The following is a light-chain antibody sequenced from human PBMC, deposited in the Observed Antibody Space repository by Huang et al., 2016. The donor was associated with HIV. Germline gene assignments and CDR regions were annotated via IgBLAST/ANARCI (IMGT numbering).Light chain of an antibody. CDR3: QQRKNWPPIT. J-gene: IGKJ5*01. Sequence: EIVLTQSPATLSLSPGDRATLSCRASQDVGTYLAWYQQKPVQAPRLLIYYASNSAPAIPARFSGSVSGTDFTLTITSLEPEDLGTYYCQQRKNWPPITFGQGTRLDIK. CDR1: QDVGTY. V-gene: IGKV3-11*01. CDR2: YAS.